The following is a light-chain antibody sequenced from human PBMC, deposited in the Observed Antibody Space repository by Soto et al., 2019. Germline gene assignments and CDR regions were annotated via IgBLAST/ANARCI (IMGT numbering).Light chain of an antibody. CDR1: QNINIW. CDR3: RQYNSYSWT. J-gene: IGKJ1*01. CDR2: DAS. V-gene: IGKV1-5*01. Sequence: DIQMTQSPSTLSASVGDRVTITCRASQNINIWLAWYQQKPGKAPKLLIFDASSLEIGVPSRFSGSGSGTEFTLTISSLQPDDFATYYCRQYNSYSWTFGQGTKVEIK.